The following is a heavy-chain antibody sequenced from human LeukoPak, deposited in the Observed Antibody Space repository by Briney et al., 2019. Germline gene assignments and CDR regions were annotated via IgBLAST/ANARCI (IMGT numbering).Heavy chain of an antibody. CDR3: ARDSSGSYSQGFDY. CDR2: IKQDGSEK. Sequence: GGSLRPSCAASGFTFSSYWMSWVRQAPGKGLEWVANIKQDGSEKYYVDSVKGRFTISRDNAKNSLYLQMNSLRAEDTAVYYCARDSSGSYSQGFDYWGQGTLVTVSS. D-gene: IGHD3-10*01. CDR1: GFTFSSYW. V-gene: IGHV3-7*01. J-gene: IGHJ4*02.